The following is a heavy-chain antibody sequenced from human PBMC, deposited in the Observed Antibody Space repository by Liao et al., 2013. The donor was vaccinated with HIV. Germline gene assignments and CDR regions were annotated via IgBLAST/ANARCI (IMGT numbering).Heavy chain of an antibody. CDR2: IYSSGRT. CDR3: ARAVYGSGSS. V-gene: IGHV4-39*07. CDR1: GGSISGSTFY. Sequence: QMQLQESGPGLVKPSETLSLTCSVSGGSISGSTFYWGWIRQAPGKGLEYIGTIYSSGRTNLNSSFKSRVTISMDTSKNQFSMKMSSVTATDTAVYYCARAVYGSGSSWGQGTLVTVSS. J-gene: IGHJ5*02. D-gene: IGHD3-10*01.